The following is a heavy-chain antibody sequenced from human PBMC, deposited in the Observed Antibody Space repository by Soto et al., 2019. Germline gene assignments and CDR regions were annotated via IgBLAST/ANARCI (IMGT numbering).Heavy chain of an antibody. CDR1: GGTFSSYA. D-gene: IGHD1-26*01. V-gene: IGHV1-69*13. J-gene: IGHJ4*02. CDR3: AREVPVGYALDY. CDR2: IIPIFGTA. Sequence: ASVKVSCKASGGTFSSYAISWVRQAPGQGLEWMGGIIPIFGTANYAQKFQGRVTITADESTSTAYMELSSLRSEDTAVYYCAREVPVGYALDYWGQGTLVTVSS.